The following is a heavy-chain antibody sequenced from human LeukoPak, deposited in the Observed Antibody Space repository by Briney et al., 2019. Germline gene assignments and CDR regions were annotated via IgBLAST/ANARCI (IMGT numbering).Heavy chain of an antibody. CDR2: IIPIFGTA. J-gene: IGHJ5*02. CDR3: ARAITMVRGVIHWLDP. D-gene: IGHD3-10*01. Sequence: SVKVSCKAFGGTFSSYAISWLRQAPGQVLEWMGGIIPIFGTANYAQKFPGRVTITADKSTSTAYMELSSLKSEDTAVYYCARAITMVRGVIHWLDPWGQGTLVTVSS. CDR1: GGTFSSYA. V-gene: IGHV1-69*06.